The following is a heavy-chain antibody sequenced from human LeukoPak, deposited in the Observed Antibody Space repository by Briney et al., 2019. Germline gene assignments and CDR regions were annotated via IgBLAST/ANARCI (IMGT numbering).Heavy chain of an antibody. Sequence: PGGSLRLSCAASGFTFSTYNMNWVRQAPGKGLEWLSYISSSSRTIHYADSVKGRFTISRDNAKNSLYLQMNSLRAEDTAVYYCAGDFLEDTQWGQGTLVTVSS. CDR2: ISSSSRTI. CDR1: GFTFSTYN. V-gene: IGHV3-48*01. CDR3: AGDFLEDTQ. J-gene: IGHJ4*02. D-gene: IGHD2-15*01.